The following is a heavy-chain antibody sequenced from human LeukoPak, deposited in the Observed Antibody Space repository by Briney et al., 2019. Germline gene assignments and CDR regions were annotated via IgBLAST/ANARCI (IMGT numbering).Heavy chain of an antibody. D-gene: IGHD1-26*01. CDR3: ARHEYSGSYYGLSWFDP. J-gene: IGHJ5*02. Sequence: SETLSLTCTVSGGSISSSGYYWGWIRQPPGKGLEWIASIYFSGSTYYKPSLKSRVTISVDTSKNQLSLKLSSLTAADTAVYYCARHEYSGSYYGLSWFDPWGQGTLVTVSS. CDR1: GGSISSSGYY. CDR2: IYFSGST. V-gene: IGHV4-39*01.